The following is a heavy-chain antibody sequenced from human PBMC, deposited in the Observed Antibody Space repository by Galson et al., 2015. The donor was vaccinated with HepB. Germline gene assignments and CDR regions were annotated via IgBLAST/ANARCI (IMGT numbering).Heavy chain of an antibody. V-gene: IGHV1-18*01. CDR3: ARSGSIWFGELYPGDVQFDP. D-gene: IGHD3-10*01. Sequence: SCKASGYTFTSYGISWVRQAPGQGLEWMGWISAYNGNTNYAQKLQGRVTMTTDTSTSTAYMELRSLRSDDTAVYYCARSGSIWFGELYPGDVQFDPWGQGTLVTVSS. J-gene: IGHJ5*02. CDR1: GYTFTSYG. CDR2: ISAYNGNT.